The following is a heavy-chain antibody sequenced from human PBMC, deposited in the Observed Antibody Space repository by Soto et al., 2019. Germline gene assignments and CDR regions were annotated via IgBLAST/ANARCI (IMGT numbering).Heavy chain of an antibody. CDR3: ARGERNDYVWGSYRLPTHNWFDP. D-gene: IGHD3-16*02. J-gene: IGHJ5*02. Sequence: QVQLQESGPGLVKPSQTLSLTCTVSGGSISSGDYYWSWIRQPPGKGLEWIGYIYYSGSTYYNPSLKSRVTISVDTSKNQFSLKLSSVTAADTAVYYCARGERNDYVWGSYRLPTHNWFDPWGQGTLVTVSS. CDR1: GGSISSGDYY. V-gene: IGHV4-30-4*01. CDR2: IYYSGST.